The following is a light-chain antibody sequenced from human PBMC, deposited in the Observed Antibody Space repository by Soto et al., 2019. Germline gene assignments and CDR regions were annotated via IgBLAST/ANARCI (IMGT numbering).Light chain of an antibody. Sequence: DIVMTQSPDSLAVSLGERATINCKSSQSVLYSSNNKNYLAWYQQKPVQPPKLFISWASTRDSGVPDRFSGSGSGTDFTLTISSLQAEDVAVYSCQQYYSSPRTFGQGTKVEIK. CDR2: WAS. CDR3: QQYYSSPRT. V-gene: IGKV4-1*01. J-gene: IGKJ1*01. CDR1: QSVLYSSNNKNY.